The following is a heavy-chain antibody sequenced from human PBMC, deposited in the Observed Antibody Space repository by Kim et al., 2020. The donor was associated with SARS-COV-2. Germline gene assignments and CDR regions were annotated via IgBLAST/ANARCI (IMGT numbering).Heavy chain of an antibody. Sequence: GGSLRLSCTASGFTFGDYAVSWVRQAPGKGLEWVGFIRIKTNGGTAAYAATVKGRFTISRDDSKSIAYLQMNSLKTEDTAVYYCARTSGPNFYYYYYMYLWGQGTTVTVSS. CDR2: IRIKTNGGTA. J-gene: IGHJ6*03. CDR1: GFTFGDYA. V-gene: IGHV3-49*04. CDR3: ARTSGPNFYYYYYMYL. D-gene: IGHD2-15*01.